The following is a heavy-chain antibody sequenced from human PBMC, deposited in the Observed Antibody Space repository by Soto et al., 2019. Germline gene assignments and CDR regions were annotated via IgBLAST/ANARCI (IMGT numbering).Heavy chain of an antibody. J-gene: IGHJ4*02. CDR3: VRPWRY. CDR1: GYSFSNFD. V-gene: IGHV1-8*02. CDR2: MSPKNGDV. Sequence: QVRLVQSGTEVKKPGASVKVSCMVSGYSFSNFDINWVRQATGQGLEWMGWMSPKNGDVGYAQKFQGRVTMTSNNSINTAYMELINLRPEDTAVYYCVRPWRYWGQGSPVTV. D-gene: IGHD3-3*01.